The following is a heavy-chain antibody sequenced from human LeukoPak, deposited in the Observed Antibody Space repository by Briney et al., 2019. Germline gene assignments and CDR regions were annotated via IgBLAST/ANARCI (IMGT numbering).Heavy chain of an antibody. D-gene: IGHD6-19*01. CDR1: GFTFSRYG. J-gene: IGHJ4*02. CDR2: ISYDGSNK. CDR3: AKGRYTSGGFDY. V-gene: IGHV3-30*18. Sequence: PGRSLRLSCAASGFTFSRYGMHWVRQAPGKGLEWVVVISYDGSNKYYADSVKGRFTISRDNSKNTLYLQMNSLRAEDTAVYYCAKGRYTSGGFDYWGQGTLVTVSS.